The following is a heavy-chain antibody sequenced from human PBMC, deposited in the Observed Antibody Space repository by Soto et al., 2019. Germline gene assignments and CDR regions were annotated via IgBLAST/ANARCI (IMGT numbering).Heavy chain of an antibody. Sequence: QVQLQQWGAGLLKPSETLSLTCAVYGGSFSGYYWSWIRQPPGKGLEWIGEINHSGSTNYNPSLKRRVTISVDTSKNQFSLKLSSVTAADTAVYYSARGLVGDGSGSYTPSGGENWGQGTLVTVSS. D-gene: IGHD3-10*01. V-gene: IGHV4-34*01. CDR3: ARGLVGDGSGSYTPSGGEN. CDR2: INHSGST. J-gene: IGHJ4*02. CDR1: GGSFSGYY.